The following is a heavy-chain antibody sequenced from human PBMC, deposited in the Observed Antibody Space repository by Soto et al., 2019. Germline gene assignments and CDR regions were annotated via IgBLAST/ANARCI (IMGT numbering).Heavy chain of an antibody. V-gene: IGHV1-3*01. CDR1: GYTFTSYA. J-gene: IGHJ4*02. Sequence: ASVKVSCKASGYTFTSYAMHWVRQAPGQRLEWMGWINAGNGNTKYSQKFQGRVTITRDTSTSTAYMELRSLRSDDTAVYYCARDPPMDYYDSSGQIGDYWGQGTLVTVSS. CDR2: INAGNGNT. D-gene: IGHD3-22*01. CDR3: ARDPPMDYYDSSGQIGDY.